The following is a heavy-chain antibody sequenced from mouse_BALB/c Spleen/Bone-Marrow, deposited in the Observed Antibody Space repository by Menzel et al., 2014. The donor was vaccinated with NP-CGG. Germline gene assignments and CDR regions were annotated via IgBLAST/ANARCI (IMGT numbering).Heavy chain of an antibody. Sequence: VQLQQSGPSLVKPSQTLSLTCSVTGDSITSGYWNWIRKFPGNRLEYMGYISYSGSTYYNPSLKSRISITRDTSKNXYYLQLNSVTTEETATYYCARYYCGSSYWYFDVWGAGTTVTVSS. CDR1: GDSITSGY. D-gene: IGHD1-1*01. CDR3: ARYYCGSSYWYFDV. V-gene: IGHV3-8*02. CDR2: ISYSGST. J-gene: IGHJ1*01.